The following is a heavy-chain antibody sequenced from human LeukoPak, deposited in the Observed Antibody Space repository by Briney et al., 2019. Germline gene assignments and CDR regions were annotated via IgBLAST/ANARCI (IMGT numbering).Heavy chain of an antibody. CDR2: ISGSGGST. D-gene: IGHD2-15*01. Sequence: GGSLRLSCAASGFTFSSYAMSWVRQAPGKGLEWVSAISGSGGSTYYADSVKGRFTISRDNSKNTLYLQMNSLRAEDTAVYYCAKDGYCSGGSCPTDPRTNWGQGTLVTVSS. CDR3: AKDGYCSGGSCPTDPRTN. V-gene: IGHV3-23*01. CDR1: GFTFSSYA. J-gene: IGHJ4*02.